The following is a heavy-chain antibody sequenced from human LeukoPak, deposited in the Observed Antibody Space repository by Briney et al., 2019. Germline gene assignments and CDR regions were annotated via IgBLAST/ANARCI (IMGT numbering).Heavy chain of an antibody. V-gene: IGHV3-23*01. J-gene: IGHJ4*02. Sequence: GGSLRLSCAASGFTFGSYAMSWVRQAPGKGLEWVSAISGSGGSTYYADSVKGRFTTSRDNSKNTLYLQMNSLRAEDTAVYYCAKGFGYGEDNYFDYWGQGTLVTVSS. CDR2: ISGSGGST. CDR3: AKGFGYGEDNYFDY. CDR1: GFTFGSYA. D-gene: IGHD4-17*01.